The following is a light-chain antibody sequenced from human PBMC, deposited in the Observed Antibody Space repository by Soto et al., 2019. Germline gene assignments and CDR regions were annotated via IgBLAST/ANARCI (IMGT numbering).Light chain of an antibody. CDR2: YDS. CDR1: NIGSKS. CDR3: QVWDISSGDVV. V-gene: IGLV3-21*01. Sequence: SYELTQPPSVSVAPGKTASVSCGGSNIGSKSGHWYQKKSGQAPVLVMYYDSDRPSGIPERFSGSNSGNTATLTISGVEAGDEADYYCQVWDISSGDVVFGGGTKLTVL. J-gene: IGLJ3*02.